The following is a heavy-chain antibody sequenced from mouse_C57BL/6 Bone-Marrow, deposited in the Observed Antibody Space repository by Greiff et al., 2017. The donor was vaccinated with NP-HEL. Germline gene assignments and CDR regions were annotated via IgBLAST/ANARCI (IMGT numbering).Heavy chain of an antibody. D-gene: IGHD1-1*01. J-gene: IGHJ2*01. V-gene: IGHV14-1*01. CDR3: TTHLFPLYFDY. Sequence: VQLQQSGAELVRPGASVKLSCTASGFNITDYYMHWVKQRPEQGLEWIGRIDPEDGDTEYATKFQGKATMTADTSSNTAYLQLSSLTSEDTAVYYCTTHLFPLYFDYWGQGTTLTVSS. CDR1: GFNITDYY. CDR2: IDPEDGDT.